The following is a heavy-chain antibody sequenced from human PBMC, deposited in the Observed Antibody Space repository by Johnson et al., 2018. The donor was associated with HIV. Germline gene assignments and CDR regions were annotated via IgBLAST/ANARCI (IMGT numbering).Heavy chain of an antibody. V-gene: IGHV3-9*01. D-gene: IGHD3-22*01. CDR1: GFTFDDYA. Sequence: VQLVESGGGVVQPGGSLRLSCAASGFTFDDYAMHWVRQAPGKGLEWVSGISWNSGSIGYADSVKGRFTISRDNAKNSLYLQMNSLRAEETSLYYCAKALGIVVVLDAFDIWGQGTMVTVSS. J-gene: IGHJ3*02. CDR2: ISWNSGSI. CDR3: AKALGIVVVLDAFDI.